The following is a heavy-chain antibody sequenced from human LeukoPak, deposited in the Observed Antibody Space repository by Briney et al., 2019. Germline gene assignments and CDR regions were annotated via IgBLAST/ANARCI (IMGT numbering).Heavy chain of an antibody. J-gene: IGHJ6*02. CDR1: GDSVSSSSSA. CDR2: TYYRSKWYN. V-gene: IGHV6-1*01. Sequence: SQTLSLTCAISGDSVSSSSSAWSWFRQSPSRGLEWLGRTYYRSKWYNEYAASVRGRITINADTSKNQFSLKLSSVTAADTAVYYCARDRGSSSWFYYYYGMDVWGQGTTVTVSS. CDR3: ARDRGSSSWFYYYYGMDV. D-gene: IGHD6-13*01.